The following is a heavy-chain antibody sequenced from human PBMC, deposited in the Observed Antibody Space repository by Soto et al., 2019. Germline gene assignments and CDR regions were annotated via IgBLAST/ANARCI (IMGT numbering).Heavy chain of an antibody. D-gene: IGHD5-18*01. CDR1: GFTFSRYD. J-gene: IGHJ4*02. CDR3: AKDAKRKIQLWSRGFDQ. V-gene: IGHV3-30*18. CDR2: ISYDGSNK. Sequence: GGSLRLSCAASGFTFSRYDIHWVRQAPGKGLEWVAVISYDGSNKYYADNVKGRFTTSRDNSKNKLYLQMNSLRAEDTAVYYCAKDAKRKIQLWSRGFDQWGQGTLVTVSS.